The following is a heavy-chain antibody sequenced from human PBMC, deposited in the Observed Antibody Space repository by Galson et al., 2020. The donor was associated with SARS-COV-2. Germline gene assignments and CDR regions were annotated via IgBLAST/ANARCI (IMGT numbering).Heavy chain of an antibody. CDR2: IWYDGSNK. CDR3: ARDHSAVLWFGELLDNYFDY. D-gene: IGHD3-10*01. V-gene: IGHV3-33*01. CDR1: GFTFSSYG. Sequence: GGSLRLSCAASGFTFSSYGMHWVRQAPGKGLEWVAVIWYDGSNKYYADSVKGRFTISRDNSKNTLYLQMNSLRAEDTAVYYCARDHSAVLWFGELLDNYFDYWGQGTLVTLSS. J-gene: IGHJ4*02.